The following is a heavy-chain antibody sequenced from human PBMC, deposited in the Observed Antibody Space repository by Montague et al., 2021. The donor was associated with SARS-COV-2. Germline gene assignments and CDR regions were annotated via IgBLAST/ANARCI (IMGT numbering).Heavy chain of an antibody. CDR1: DGSINNYY. CDR3: ARGGGHSAGYYYDGMDV. J-gene: IGHJ6*02. Sequence: SETLSLTCTVSDGSINNYYWSWIRQPPGKGLEWIGDIYYSGSTNYNPSLKSRVTISVDTSKNQFSLKLSSVTAADTAVYHCARGGGHSAGYYYDGMDVWGQGTTVTVSS. CDR2: IYYSGST. D-gene: IGHD2-21*01. V-gene: IGHV4-59*01.